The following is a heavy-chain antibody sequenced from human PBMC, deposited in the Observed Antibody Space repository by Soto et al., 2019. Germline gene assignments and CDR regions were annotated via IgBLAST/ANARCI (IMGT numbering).Heavy chain of an antibody. CDR2: IKYDGSEK. V-gene: IGHV3-7*01. J-gene: IGHJ4*02. CDR3: AREAY. Sequence: GGSLRLSCAASGFTFSNYWMSWVRQAPGKGPEWVANIKYDGSEKYYVDSVKGRFTISRDSAKNSLFLKMNSLRAEDTAVYYCAREAYWGQGTLVTVSS. CDR1: GFTFSNYW.